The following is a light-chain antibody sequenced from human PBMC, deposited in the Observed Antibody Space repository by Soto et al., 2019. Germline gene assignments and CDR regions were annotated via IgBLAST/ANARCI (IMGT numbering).Light chain of an antibody. CDR2: EVS. Sequence: QSVLTQPASVSGSPGQSITISCTGTSSDVGSYNLVSWYQQHPGKAPKLMIYEVSKRPSGVSNRFSGSKSGSTASLTISGLQAEDEADYYCCSYAGSSSYVFGIGTKVTVL. V-gene: IGLV2-23*02. CDR3: CSYAGSSSYV. J-gene: IGLJ1*01. CDR1: SSDVGSYNL.